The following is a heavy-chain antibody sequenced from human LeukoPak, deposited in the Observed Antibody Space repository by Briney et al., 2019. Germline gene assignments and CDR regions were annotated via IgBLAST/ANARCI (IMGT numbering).Heavy chain of an antibody. V-gene: IGHV3-21*01. CDR3: ASGSDSSGYYPVSFDY. CDR1: GFTFSTYT. J-gene: IGHJ4*02. Sequence: GGSLRLSCAASGFTFSTYTMNWVRQAPGRGPEWVSSISSSSSYIYYADSVKGRFTISSDNAKNSLYLQMNSLRAEDTAVYYCASGSDSSGYYPVSFDYWGQGTLVTVSS. D-gene: IGHD3-22*01. CDR2: ISSSSSYI.